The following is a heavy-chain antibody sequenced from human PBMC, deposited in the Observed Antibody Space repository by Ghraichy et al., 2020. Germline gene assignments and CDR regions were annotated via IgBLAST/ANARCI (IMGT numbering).Heavy chain of an antibody. CDR3: AKDQDVDTAMAYGPLDY. D-gene: IGHD5-18*01. J-gene: IGHJ4*02. CDR2: ISGSGGST. CDR1: GFTFSSYA. V-gene: IGHV3-23*01. Sequence: GGSLRLSCAASGFTFSSYAMSWVRQAPGKGLEWVSAISGSGGSTYYADSVKGRFTISRDNSKNTLYLQMNSLRAEDTAVYYCAKDQDVDTAMAYGPLDYWGQGTLVTVSS.